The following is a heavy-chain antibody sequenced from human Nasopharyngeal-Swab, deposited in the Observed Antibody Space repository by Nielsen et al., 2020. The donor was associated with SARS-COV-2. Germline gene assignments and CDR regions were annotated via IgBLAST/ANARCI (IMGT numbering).Heavy chain of an antibody. D-gene: IGHD3-9*01. CDR3: ARGFLQTGFDY. CDR1: GDSVSSNNVG. CDR2: TYYGSKWYN. J-gene: IGHJ4*02. Sequence: SETLSLTCAISGDSVSSNNVGWNWIRQSPSRGLEWLGRTYYGSKWYNHYAPSVKSRVTIKPDTSKNQFSLQMDSVTPEDSAVYYCARGFLQTGFDYWGQGTPVTVSS. V-gene: IGHV6-1*01.